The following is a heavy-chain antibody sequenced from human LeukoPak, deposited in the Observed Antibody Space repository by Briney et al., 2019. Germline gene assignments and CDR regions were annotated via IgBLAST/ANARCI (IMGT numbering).Heavy chain of an antibody. J-gene: IGHJ5*02. V-gene: IGHV1-2*02. D-gene: IGHD3-22*01. CDR3: ARDLGSSGYYYTYSWFDP. CDR1: GYTFTGYY. Sequence: ASVKVSCKASGYTFTGYYMHWVRQAPGQGLEWMGWINPNSGGTNYAQKFQGRVTMTRDTSISTAYMELSRLRSDDTAVYYCARDLGSSGYYYTYSWFDPWGQGTLVTVSS. CDR2: INPNSGGT.